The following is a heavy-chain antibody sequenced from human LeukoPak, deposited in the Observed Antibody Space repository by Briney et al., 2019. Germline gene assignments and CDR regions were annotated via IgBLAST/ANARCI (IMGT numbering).Heavy chain of an antibody. V-gene: IGHV1-3*01. CDR3: ARDPAAGTAPFDY. Sequence: ASVKVSCRASGYTFTSYAMHWVRQAPGQRLEWMGWINAGNGSTKYSQKLQGRVTMTTDTSTSTAYMELRSLRSDDTAVYYCARDPAAGTAPFDYWGQGTLVTVSS. D-gene: IGHD6-13*01. CDR1: GYTFTSYA. CDR2: INAGNGST. J-gene: IGHJ4*02.